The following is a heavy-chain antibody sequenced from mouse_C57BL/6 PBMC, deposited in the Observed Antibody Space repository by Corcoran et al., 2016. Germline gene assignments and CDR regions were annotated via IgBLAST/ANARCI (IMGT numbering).Heavy chain of an antibody. CDR2: INPNNGGT. CDR1: GYTFTDYY. Sequence: EVQLQQSGPELVKPGASVKISCKASGYTFTDYYMNWVKQSHGKSLEWIGDINPNNGGTSYNQKFKGKATLTVDKSSSTAYMELRSLASEDSAVYYCARGGLRRRYYAMDYWGQGTSVTFSS. J-gene: IGHJ4*01. D-gene: IGHD2-4*01. V-gene: IGHV1-26*01. CDR3: ARGGLRRRYYAMDY.